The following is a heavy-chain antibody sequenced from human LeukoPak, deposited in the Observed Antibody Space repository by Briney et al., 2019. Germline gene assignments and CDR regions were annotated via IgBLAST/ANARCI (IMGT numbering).Heavy chain of an antibody. J-gene: IGHJ4*02. CDR3: ASHSTGAKYNWNYGSGYFDY. V-gene: IGHV1-46*01. D-gene: IGHD1-7*01. CDR2: INPSGGST. Sequence: GASVKVSCKASGYTFTSYYMHWVRQAPGQGLEWMGIINPSGGSTSYAQKFQGRVTMTRDMSTSTVYMEPSSLRSEGTAVYYCASHSTGAKYNWNYGSGYFDYWGQGTLVTVSS. CDR1: GYTFTSYY.